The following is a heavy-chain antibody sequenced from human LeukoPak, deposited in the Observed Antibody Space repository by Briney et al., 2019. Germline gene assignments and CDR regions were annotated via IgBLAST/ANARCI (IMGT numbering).Heavy chain of an antibody. D-gene: IGHD3-16*01. J-gene: IGHJ3*02. CDR2: FYYGGNS. Sequence: SETLSLTCTVSGGSISVSYWSWIRQPPGEGLEWIAYFYYGGNSNYNPSLKSRVTISVDSSKNQFSLKLNSVTAADTAVYYCARHPPPGGVAPGVAFDIWGQGTLVTVSS. CDR3: ARHPPPGGVAPGVAFDI. V-gene: IGHV4-59*08. CDR1: GGSISVSY.